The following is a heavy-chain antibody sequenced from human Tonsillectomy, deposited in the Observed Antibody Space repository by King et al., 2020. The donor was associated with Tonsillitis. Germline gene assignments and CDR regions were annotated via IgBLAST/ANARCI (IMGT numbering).Heavy chain of an antibody. CDR1: GYTFTSYY. J-gene: IGHJ4*02. D-gene: IGHD3-22*01. CDR3: ARDPYYYDSSGYYAKYYFDY. Sequence: QLVQSGAEVKKPGASVKVSCKASGYTFTSYYMHWVRQAPGQGLEWMGIINPSGGSTSYAQKFQGRVTMTRDTSTSTVYMELSSLGSEDTAVYYCARDPYYYDSSGYYAKYYFDYWGQGTLVTVSS. CDR2: INPSGGST. V-gene: IGHV1-46*01.